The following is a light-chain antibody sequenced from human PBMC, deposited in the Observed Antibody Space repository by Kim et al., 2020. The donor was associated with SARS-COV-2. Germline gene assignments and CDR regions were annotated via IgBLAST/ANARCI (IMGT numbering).Light chain of an antibody. V-gene: IGLV2-14*03. CDR1: SSDVGGYNY. CDR3: SSYTSSSTLRV. J-gene: IGLJ2*01. CDR2: DVS. Sequence: QSALTQPASVSASPGQSITISCTGTSSDVGGYNYVSWYQQHPGKAPKLMIYDVSNRPSGVSNRFSGSKSGNTASLTISGLQAEDEADYYCSSYTSSSTLRVFGGGTQLTVL.